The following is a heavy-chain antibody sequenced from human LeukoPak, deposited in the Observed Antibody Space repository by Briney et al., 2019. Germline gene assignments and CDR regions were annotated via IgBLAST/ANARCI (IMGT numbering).Heavy chain of an antibody. V-gene: IGHV3-7*01. CDR3: ARDPYDILTGYEASLDY. CDR1: GFTFSSYW. Sequence: GGSLGLSCAASGFTFSSYWMSWVRQAPGKGLEWVANIKQDGSEKYYVDSVKGRFTISRDNAKNSLYLQMNSLRAEDTAVYYCARDPYDILTGYEASLDYWGQGTLVTVSS. D-gene: IGHD3-9*01. CDR2: IKQDGSEK. J-gene: IGHJ4*02.